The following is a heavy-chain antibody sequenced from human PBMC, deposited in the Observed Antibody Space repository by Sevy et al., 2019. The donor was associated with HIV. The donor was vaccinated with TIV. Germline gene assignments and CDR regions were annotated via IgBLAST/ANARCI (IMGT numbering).Heavy chain of an antibody. CDR3: ARGSFCSGGSCYSGGYDY. J-gene: IGHJ4*02. D-gene: IGHD2-15*01. CDR2: IKQDGSER. V-gene: IGHV3-7*04. CDR1: GFTFSSYW. Sequence: GGSLRLSCAASGFTFSSYWLNWVRQAPGKGLEWVANIKQDGSERYYVDSVKGRFTIARDNAKNSLYVQMNSLRAEDTGVYYGARGSFCSGGSCYSGGYDYWGQGTLVTVSS.